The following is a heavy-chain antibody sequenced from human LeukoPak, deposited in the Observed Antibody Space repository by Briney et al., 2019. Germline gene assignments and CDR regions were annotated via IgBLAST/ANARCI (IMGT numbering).Heavy chain of an antibody. D-gene: IGHD3-22*01. CDR1: GFTFSSYW. J-gene: IGHJ4*02. CDR2: IKQDGSEK. CDR3: ARLKRNGYYDSSGYYCFDY. V-gene: IGHV3-7*01. Sequence: GGSLRLSCAASGFTFSSYWMSWVRQAPGKGLEWVANIKQDGSEKYYVDSVKGRFTISRDNAKNSLYLQMNRLRAEDTAVYYCARLKRNGYYDSSGYYCFDYWGQGTLVTVSS.